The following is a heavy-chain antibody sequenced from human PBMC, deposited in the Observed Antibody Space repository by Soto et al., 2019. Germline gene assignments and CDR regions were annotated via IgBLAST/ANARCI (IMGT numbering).Heavy chain of an antibody. CDR2: IDPSDSYT. CDR3: AIDWYSSGWALPALAI. J-gene: IGHJ3*01. Sequence: GGSLKISCKGSGYSFTSYWISSSRQMRGKGLEWRGRIDPSDSYTNYSPSFQAQVTISADKSNSTAYLQLSSLNDSEHAVYYCAIDWYSSGWALPALAIWGQGTMVTVSS. V-gene: IGHV5-10-1*01. D-gene: IGHD6-19*01. CDR1: GYSFTSYW.